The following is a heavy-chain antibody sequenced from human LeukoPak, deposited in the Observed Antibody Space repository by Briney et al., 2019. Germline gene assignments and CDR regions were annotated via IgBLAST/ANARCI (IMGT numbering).Heavy chain of an antibody. D-gene: IGHD3-3*01. CDR1: GASISSSSYY. CDR2: IYYSGST. CDR3: ARVTIFGVVEDGDY. V-gene: IGHV4-39*01. J-gene: IGHJ4*02. Sequence: SETLSLTCTVSGASISSSSYYWGWICQPPGNGLQWIGSIYYSGSTYYNPSLKSRVTISVDTSKNQFSLKLSSVTAADTAVYYCARVTIFGVVEDGDYWGQGTLVTVSS.